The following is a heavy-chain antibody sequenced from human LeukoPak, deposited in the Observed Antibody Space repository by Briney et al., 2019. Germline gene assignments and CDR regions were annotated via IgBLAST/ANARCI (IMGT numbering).Heavy chain of an antibody. CDR3: ARDESGYFQH. D-gene: IGHD6-25*01. CDR2: INHSGST. Sequence: SETLSLTCAVYGGSFSGYYWSWIRQPPGKGLEWIGEINHSGSTNYNPSLKSRVTISVDTSKNQFSLKLSSVTAADTAVYYCARDESGYFQHWGQGTLVTVSS. J-gene: IGHJ1*01. V-gene: IGHV4-34*01. CDR1: GGSFSGYY.